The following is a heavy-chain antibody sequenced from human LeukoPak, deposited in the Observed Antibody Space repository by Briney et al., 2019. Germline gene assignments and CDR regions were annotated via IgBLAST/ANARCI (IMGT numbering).Heavy chain of an antibody. Sequence: ASVKVSCKASGGTFSSYAISWVRQAPGQGLEWMGCINLYSGDAHYAQKFQDWLSMTRDTSINTAYMELSSLRSDDTAVYYCARDILGRSNGGSNYFGMEVWGQGTTVTVSS. D-gene: IGHD2-15*01. CDR1: GGTFSSYA. CDR2: INLYSGDA. J-gene: IGHJ6*02. CDR3: ARDILGRSNGGSNYFGMEV. V-gene: IGHV1-2*04.